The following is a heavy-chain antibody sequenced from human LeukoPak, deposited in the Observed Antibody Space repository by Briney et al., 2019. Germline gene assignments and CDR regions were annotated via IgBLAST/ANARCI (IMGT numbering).Heavy chain of an antibody. V-gene: IGHV3-9*01. D-gene: IGHD3-10*01. CDR2: ISWNGGSI. J-gene: IGHJ4*02. CDR3: AKDMEYYYSTGYFHY. Sequence: GRSLRLSCAASGFTFHDYAMPWVRHAPGKGLEWVSGISWNGGSIVYADSVKGRFTISRDNAENSLYLLMNSLRAEDTALYYCAKDMEYYYSTGYFHYWGQGALVTVCS. CDR1: GFTFHDYA.